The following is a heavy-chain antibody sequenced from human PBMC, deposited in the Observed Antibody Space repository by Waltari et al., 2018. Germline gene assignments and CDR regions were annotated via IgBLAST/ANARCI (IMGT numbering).Heavy chain of an antibody. Sequence: QVQLQESGPGLVKPSQTLSLTCTVSGGSISSGDYYWRVIRQPPGEGLEWIGYIYYSGSTYYNPSLKSRVTISVDTSKNQFSLKLSSVTAADTAVYYCARDSKTKPFTVNPYGMDVWGQGTTVTVSS. CDR1: GGSISSGDYY. CDR3: ARDSKTKPFTVNPYGMDV. J-gene: IGHJ6*02. V-gene: IGHV4-30-4*01. CDR2: IYYSGST. D-gene: IGHD4-17*01.